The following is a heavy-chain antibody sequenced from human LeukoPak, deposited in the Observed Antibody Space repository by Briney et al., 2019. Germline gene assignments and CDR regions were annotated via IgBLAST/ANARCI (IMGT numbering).Heavy chain of an antibody. Sequence: SETLSLTCTVSGGSISSYYWSWIRQPPGKGLEWIGYICYSGSTNYNPSLKSRVTISVDTSKNQFSLKLSSVTAADTAVYYCARLVPTVTTWSYYYYGMDVWGQGTTVTVSS. CDR3: ARLVPTVTTWSYYYYGMDV. J-gene: IGHJ6*02. CDR2: ICYSGST. D-gene: IGHD4-17*01. V-gene: IGHV4-59*01. CDR1: GGSISSYY.